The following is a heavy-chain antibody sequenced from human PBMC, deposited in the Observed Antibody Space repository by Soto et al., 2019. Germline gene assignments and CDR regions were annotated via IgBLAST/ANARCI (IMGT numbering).Heavy chain of an antibody. CDR3: ARSPLYRGSELPNYFDY. D-gene: IGHD5-12*01. CDR1: GGTFSSYA. Sequence: QVQLVQSGAEVKKPGSSVKVSCKASGGTFSSYAFSWVRQAPGQGLEWMGGIILIFGTANYAQNFQGRLTITADESXSXXYMELSSLRSEDTAVYYCARSPLYRGSELPNYFDYWGQGTLVTVSS. CDR2: IILIFGTA. J-gene: IGHJ4*02. V-gene: IGHV1-69*12.